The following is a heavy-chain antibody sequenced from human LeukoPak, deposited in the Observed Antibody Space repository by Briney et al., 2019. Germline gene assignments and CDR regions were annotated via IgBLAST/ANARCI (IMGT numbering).Heavy chain of an antibody. CDR1: AGSLISYY. Sequence: SETLSLTCTVSAGSLISYYWSWIRQPRGRGLEWIGYIYYSGRTHYNPSLKSRVTISVDTSKNQFSLKLSSVTAADTAVYYCARGPYSSSWYDFDYWGQGTLVTVSS. CDR2: IYYSGRT. D-gene: IGHD6-13*01. J-gene: IGHJ4*01. V-gene: IGHV4-59*01. CDR3: ARGPYSSSWYDFDY.